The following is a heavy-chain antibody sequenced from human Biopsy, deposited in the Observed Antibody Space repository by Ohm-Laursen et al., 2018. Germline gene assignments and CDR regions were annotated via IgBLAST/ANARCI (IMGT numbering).Heavy chain of an antibody. D-gene: IGHD3/OR15-3a*01. Sequence: SETLSLTCAVSGDSISNDYWSWIRQSAGQGLEWIRRIHTSGSTNHNLSLKSRVTMSVDTSKNQFSLKLRSVTAADTAVYYCARGTGKYYVYGAFDIWGQGTMVTVSS. CDR1: GDSISNDY. V-gene: IGHV4-4*07. CDR3: ARGTGKYYVYGAFDI. J-gene: IGHJ3*02. CDR2: IHTSGST.